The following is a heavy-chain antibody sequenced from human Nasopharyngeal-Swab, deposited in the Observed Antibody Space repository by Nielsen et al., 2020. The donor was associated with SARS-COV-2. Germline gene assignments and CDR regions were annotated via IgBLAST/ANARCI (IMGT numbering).Heavy chain of an antibody. CDR2: INPNSGGT. V-gene: IGHV1-2*06. CDR3: ARDPTSVAGTGDYYYGMDV. CDR1: GYTFTGYY. D-gene: IGHD6-19*01. J-gene: IGHJ6*02. Sequence: ASVKVSCKASGYTFTGYYMHWVRQAPGQGLEWMGRINPNSGGTNYAPKFQGRVTMTRDTSISTAYMEMSRLISDDTAVYYWARDPTSVAGTGDYYYGMDVWGQGTTVTVSS.